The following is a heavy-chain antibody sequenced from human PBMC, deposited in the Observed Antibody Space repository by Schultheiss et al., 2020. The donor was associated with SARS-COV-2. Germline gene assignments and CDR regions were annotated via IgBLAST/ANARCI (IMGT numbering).Heavy chain of an antibody. J-gene: IGHJ4*02. Sequence: GGSLRLSCAASGFTFSSYGMHWVRQAPGKGLEWVAVIWYDGSNKYYADSVKGRFTISRDNSKNTLYLQMNSLRVEDTAVYYCARDRRDCSGGQLKPLDYWGQGTLVTVSS. CDR1: GFTFSSYG. V-gene: IGHV3-33*01. CDR2: IWYDGSNK. D-gene: IGHD2-15*01. CDR3: ARDRRDCSGGQLKPLDY.